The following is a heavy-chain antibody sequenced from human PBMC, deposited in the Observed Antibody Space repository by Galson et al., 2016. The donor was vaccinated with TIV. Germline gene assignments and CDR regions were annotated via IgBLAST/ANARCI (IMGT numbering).Heavy chain of an antibody. CDR2: ITSGASSR. CDR1: GFTFSDYH. V-gene: IGHV3-11*01. D-gene: IGHD2/OR15-2a*01. Sequence: SLRLSCAASGFTFSDYHMSWLRRTPGKGLEWIAHITSGASSRYYAESVKGRFTISRDDAKNSLFLQMNSLRIGDTAVYYCAKDLAVWGSFYGAFDYWGPGTVVSVSS. J-gene: IGHJ4*02. CDR3: AKDLAVWGSFYGAFDY.